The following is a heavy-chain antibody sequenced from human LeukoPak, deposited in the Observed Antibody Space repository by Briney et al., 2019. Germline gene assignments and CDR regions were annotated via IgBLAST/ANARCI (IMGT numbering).Heavy chain of an antibody. Sequence: SVKVSCKASGGTFSSYAISWVRQAPGQGLEWVGRIIPIFGTANYAQKFQGRVTITTRESTSTAYMELSSLRSEDTAVYYCARVAMVRGVDLYYYYMDVWGKGTTVTVSS. CDR2: IIPIFGTA. D-gene: IGHD3-10*01. J-gene: IGHJ6*03. V-gene: IGHV1-69*05. CDR3: ARVAMVRGVDLYYYYMDV. CDR1: GGTFSSYA.